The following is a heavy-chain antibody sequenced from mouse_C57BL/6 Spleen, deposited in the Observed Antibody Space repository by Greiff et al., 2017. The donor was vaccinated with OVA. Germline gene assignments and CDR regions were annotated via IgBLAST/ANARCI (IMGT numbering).Heavy chain of an antibody. D-gene: IGHD4-1*01. CDR2: IDPENGDT. Sequence: EVQLQQSGAELVRPGASVKLSCTASGFNIKDDYMHWVKQRPEQGLEWIGWIDPENGDTEYASKFQGKATITADTSSNTAYLQLSSLTSEDTAVYYCTTDWDAMDYWGQGTSVTVS. V-gene: IGHV14-4*01. J-gene: IGHJ4*01. CDR1: GFNIKDDY. CDR3: TTDWDAMDY.